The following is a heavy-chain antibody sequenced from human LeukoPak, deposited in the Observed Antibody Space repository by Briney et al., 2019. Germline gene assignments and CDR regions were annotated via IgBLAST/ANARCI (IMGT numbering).Heavy chain of an antibody. J-gene: IGHJ4*02. CDR3: ARGDTAMVQEVDY. Sequence: AGGSPRLSCAASGFTFSSYGMHWVRQAPGKGLEWVAVIWYDGSNKYYADSVKGRFTISRDNSKNTLYLQMNSLRAEDTAVYYCARGDTAMVQEVDYWGQGTLVTVSS. D-gene: IGHD5-18*01. CDR1: GFTFSSYG. CDR2: IWYDGSNK. V-gene: IGHV3-33*01.